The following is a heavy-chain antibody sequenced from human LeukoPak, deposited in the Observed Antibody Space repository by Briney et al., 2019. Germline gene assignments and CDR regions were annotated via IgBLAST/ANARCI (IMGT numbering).Heavy chain of an antibody. CDR3: ARVGDYYDSSGYYFGAFDI. V-gene: IGHV1-2*02. CDR2: INPNSGGT. CDR1: GYTFTKYY. J-gene: IGHJ3*02. D-gene: IGHD3-22*01. Sequence: ASVKVSCKTSGYTFTKYYMHWVRQAPGQGLEWMGWINPNSGGTNYAQKFQGRVTMTRDTSISTAYMELSRLRSDDTAVYYCARVGDYYDSSGYYFGAFDIWGQGTMVTVSS.